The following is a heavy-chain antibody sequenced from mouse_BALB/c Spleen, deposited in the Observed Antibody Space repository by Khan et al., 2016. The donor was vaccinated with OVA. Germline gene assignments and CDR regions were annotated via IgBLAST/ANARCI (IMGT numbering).Heavy chain of an antibody. CDR1: GFSLTSNG. J-gene: IGHJ2*01. V-gene: IGHV2-3*01. CDR3: TKLRVFYFDY. CDR2: IWGDGSI. Sequence: VKLEVSGPGLVAPSQSLSITCTASGFSLTSNGVSWVRQPPGKGLEWLGVIWGDGSINYYSVLISRLSISKDNSNREVFLKRSSLQSDTTATYYCTKLRVFYFDYWGQGTTLTVSS.